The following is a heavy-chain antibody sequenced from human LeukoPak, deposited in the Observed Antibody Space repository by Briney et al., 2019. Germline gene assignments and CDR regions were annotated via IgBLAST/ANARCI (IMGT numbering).Heavy chain of an antibody. CDR1: GFSFSTYD. CDR2: IDTSGRRI. CDR3: VRGTLDYDYSGYAFDI. J-gene: IGHJ3*02. D-gene: IGHD3-22*01. Sequence: PGGSLRLSCAASGFSFSTYDMNWVRQAPGKGLEWVSYIDTSGRRIYYADSVKGRLTISRDNARNSLSVQRNSLRAEGTAVYYCVRGTLDYDYSGYAFDIWGLGTMVTVSS. V-gene: IGHV3-48*03.